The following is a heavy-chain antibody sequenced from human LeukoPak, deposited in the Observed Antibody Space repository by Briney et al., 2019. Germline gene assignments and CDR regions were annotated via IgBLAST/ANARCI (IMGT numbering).Heavy chain of an antibody. D-gene: IGHD6-19*01. CDR3: AGAPGYSSGCPGY. CDR2: IYHSGST. CDR1: GYSISSGYY. Sequence: PSETLSLTCAVSGYSISSGYYWGWIRQPPGKGLEWIGSIYHSGSTYYNPSLKSRVTISVDTSKNQFSLKLSSVTAADTAVYYCAGAPGYSSGCPGYWGQGTLVTVSS. J-gene: IGHJ4*02. V-gene: IGHV4-38-2*01.